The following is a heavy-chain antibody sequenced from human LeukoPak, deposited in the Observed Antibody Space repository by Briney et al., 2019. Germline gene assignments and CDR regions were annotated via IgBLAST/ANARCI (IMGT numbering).Heavy chain of an antibody. CDR3: ARPLLPSGSGGNPDIAFDI. CDR2: INPSGGST. V-gene: IGHV1-46*01. CDR1: GYTFTSYY. D-gene: IGHD2-15*01. J-gene: IGHJ3*02. Sequence: ASVKVSCKASGYTFTSYYMHWVRQAPGQGLEWMGIINPSGGSTSYAQKFQGRVTMTRDTSTSTVYMELSSLRSEDTAVYYCARPLLPSGSGGNPDIAFDIWGQGTMVTVSS.